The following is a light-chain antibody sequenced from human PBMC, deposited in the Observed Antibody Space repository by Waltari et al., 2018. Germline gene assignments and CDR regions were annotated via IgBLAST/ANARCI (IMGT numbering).Light chain of an antibody. CDR1: SSNIGSSF. CDR3: AAWDDSPTVR. Sequence: QSVLTQPPSASGTPGQRVTISCSGSSSNIGSSFVCWYQHLPGTAPKLLIYRNDQRPSGVPDRFSGSRSGTSASLAISGLRSEDEADYYCAAWDDSPTVRFGGGTKLTVL. J-gene: IGLJ3*02. V-gene: IGLV1-47*01. CDR2: RND.